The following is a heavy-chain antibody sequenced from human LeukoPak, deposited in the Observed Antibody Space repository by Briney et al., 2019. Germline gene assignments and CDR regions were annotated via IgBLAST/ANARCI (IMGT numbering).Heavy chain of an antibody. CDR2: INDDGSIT. V-gene: IGHV3-74*03. CDR3: AIDEHDYSDRRYYFDY. CDR1: GFTLNNYC. Sequence: ESLRLSCAASGFTLNNYCQHWVRQPPAKGPVWVSHINDDGSITEYAASVKGRFTISRDNAKNSLSLQMNSLRAEDTAVYYCAIDEHDYSDRRYYFDYWGQGTLGTVSS. J-gene: IGHJ4*01. D-gene: IGHD2-15*01.